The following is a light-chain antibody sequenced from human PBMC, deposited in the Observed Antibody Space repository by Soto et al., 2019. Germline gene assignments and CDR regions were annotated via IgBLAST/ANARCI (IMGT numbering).Light chain of an antibody. CDR3: QQYNDWPPGYT. Sequence: EIVMTQSPAPLSVSPGERATLHCRASQSVSSNLGWYQHKPGQAPRLLIYGASARATGVPARFSGSGSGTDFTLTISGLQSEDFAVYYCQQYNDWPPGYTFGQGTKVEIK. J-gene: IGKJ2*01. CDR2: GAS. CDR1: QSVSSN. V-gene: IGKV3-15*01.